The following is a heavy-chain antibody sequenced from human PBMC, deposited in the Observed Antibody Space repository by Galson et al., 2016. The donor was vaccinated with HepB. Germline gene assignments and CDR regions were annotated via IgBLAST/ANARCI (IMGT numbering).Heavy chain of an antibody. V-gene: IGHV3-30-3*01. CDR2: ISYDGNNK. J-gene: IGHJ4*02. Sequence: SLRLSCAASAFTFSRYAMHWVRQAPGKGLEWVAVISYDGNNKDYADSVKGRFTISRDNSENTLYLQMNSLRAEDAAVYYCVRDRVAAADSYYFDYWGQGTLVTVSS. CDR3: VRDRVAAADSYYFDY. CDR1: AFTFSRYA. D-gene: IGHD6-13*01.